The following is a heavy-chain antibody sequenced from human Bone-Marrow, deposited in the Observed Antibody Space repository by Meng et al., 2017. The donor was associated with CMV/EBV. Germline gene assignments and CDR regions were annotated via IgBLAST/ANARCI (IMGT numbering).Heavy chain of an antibody. J-gene: IGHJ4*02. CDR2: ISAYNGNT. Sequence: QVQLVQSGAEVKKPGASVKVSCRASGYTFTGYYMHWVRQAPGQGLEWMGWISAYNGNTNYAQKLQGRVTMTTDTSTSTAYMELRSLRSDDTAVYYCARVGASVSEFDYWGQGTLVTVSS. CDR1: GYTFTGYY. CDR3: ARVGASVSEFDY. D-gene: IGHD4-17*01. V-gene: IGHV1-18*04.